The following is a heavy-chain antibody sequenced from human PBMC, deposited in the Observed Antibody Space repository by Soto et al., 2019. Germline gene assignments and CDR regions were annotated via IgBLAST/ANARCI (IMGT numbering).Heavy chain of an antibody. J-gene: IGHJ4*02. CDR3: WRGRSGELVVFY. Sequence: QVQLVQSWAEVKKSGASVKVSCKASGYTFTGYYIHWVRQAPGQGLEWMGEISPNSGGTKYAQKFQGRVTLTRDPSITSGNMELRNLSPDDTDVYYRWRGRSGELVVFYWGQGTLVTVYS. CDR2: ISPNSGGT. V-gene: IGHV1-2*02. CDR1: GYTFTGYY. D-gene: IGHD1-7*01.